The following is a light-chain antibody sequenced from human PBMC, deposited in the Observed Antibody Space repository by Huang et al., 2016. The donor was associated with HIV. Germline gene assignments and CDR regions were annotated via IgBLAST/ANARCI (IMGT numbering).Light chain of an antibody. CDR2: GAS. V-gene: IGKV3D-15*01. J-gene: IGKJ1*01. CDR3: QHYDDWPPWT. Sequence: EIVMSQSPVTLSVSPGERVTLSCRASQGVSNNVAWYQQKPGQTPRLLIHGASTRATGVPGKFSGRGSGTEFTRTITSLQPEDSAVYYCQHYDDWPPWTFGPGTHVEIK. CDR1: QGVSNN.